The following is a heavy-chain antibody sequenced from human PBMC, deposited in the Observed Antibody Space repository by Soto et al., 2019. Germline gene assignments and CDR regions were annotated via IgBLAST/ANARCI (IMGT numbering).Heavy chain of an antibody. CDR3: ARIYGGTLFLVGYYYYGMDV. D-gene: IGHD4-17*01. CDR2: IYYSGST. V-gene: IGHV4-59*01. CDR1: GGSISSYY. J-gene: IGHJ6*02. Sequence: SETLSLTCTVSGGSISSYYWSWIRQPPGKGLEWIGYIYYSGSTNYNPSLKSRVTISVDTSKNQFSLKLSSVTAADTAVYYCARIYGGTLFLVGYYYYGMDVWGEGTTVTVS.